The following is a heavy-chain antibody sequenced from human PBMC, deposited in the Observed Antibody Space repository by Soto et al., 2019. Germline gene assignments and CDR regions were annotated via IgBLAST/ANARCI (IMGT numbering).Heavy chain of an antibody. CDR3: ARDQTIFGVVTPYNWFDP. J-gene: IGHJ5*02. CDR2: IIPIFGTA. D-gene: IGHD3-3*01. V-gene: IGHV1-69*13. CDR1: GGTFSSYA. Sequence: SVNVSCKASGGTFSSYAISWVRQAPGQGLEWMGGIIPIFGTANYAQKFQGRVTITADESTSTAYMELSSLRSEDTAVYYCARDQTIFGVVTPYNWFDPWGQGTLVTVSS.